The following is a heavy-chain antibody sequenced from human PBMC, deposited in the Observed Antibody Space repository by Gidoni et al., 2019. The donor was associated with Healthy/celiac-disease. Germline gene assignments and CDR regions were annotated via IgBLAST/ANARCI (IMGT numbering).Heavy chain of an antibody. CDR3: ARVDYYYDSSGYYEDDAFDI. D-gene: IGHD3-22*01. V-gene: IGHV4-38-2*01. J-gene: IGHJ3*02. CDR1: GYSIRSGYY. CDR2: IYHSGST. Sequence: QVQLPESGPGLVKPSETLSLTCAVSGYSIRSGYYWGWIRQPPGKGLEWIGSIYHSGSTYYNPSLKSRVTISVDTSKNQFSLKLSSVTAADTAVYYCARVDYYYDSSGYYEDDAFDIWGQGTMVTVSS.